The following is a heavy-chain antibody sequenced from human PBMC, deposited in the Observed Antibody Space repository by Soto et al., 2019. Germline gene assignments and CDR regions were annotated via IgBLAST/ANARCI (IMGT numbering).Heavy chain of an antibody. J-gene: IGHJ4*02. D-gene: IGHD6-13*01. Sequence: SETLSLTCTVSGGSISSNYWTWIRQPPGKGLEWIGYVYNSGSTNYNPSLKSRVTISEDTSKGQFSLKVNSMTAADTAVYYCARYRREAVAGYTLDNWGQGTLVTVSS. CDR2: VYNSGST. CDR3: ARYRREAVAGYTLDN. CDR1: GGSISSNY. V-gene: IGHV4-59*01.